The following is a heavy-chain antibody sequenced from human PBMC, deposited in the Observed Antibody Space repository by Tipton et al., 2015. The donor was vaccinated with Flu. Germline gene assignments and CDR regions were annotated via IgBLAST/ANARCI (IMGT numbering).Heavy chain of an antibody. Sequence: TLSLTCSVSGGSISSNSQYWGWSRQPPGKGLEWIGNFYYRGGTYYNPSLRSRLTISADTSKNQFSLTLISVTAADTAVYYCARLTSSPTRLDAFDIWGQGTMVSVSS. J-gene: IGHJ3*02. V-gene: IGHV4-39*01. CDR3: ARLTSSPTRLDAFDI. CDR2: FYYRGGT. CDR1: GGSISSNSQY.